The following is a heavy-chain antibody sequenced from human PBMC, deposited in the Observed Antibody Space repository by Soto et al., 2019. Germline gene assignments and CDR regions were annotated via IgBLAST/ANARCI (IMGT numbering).Heavy chain of an antibody. Sequence: EVEVLESGGGLVQPGGSLRLSCAASGFSFNSYSMSWVRQAPGKGLEWVAGIIGSGDSAYYADSVKGRFTISRDNSKNTLSLQMNSLSAGDTAIYYCARDRGTTTVTFDAFQHWGQGTLVAVSS. V-gene: IGHV3-23*01. D-gene: IGHD4-17*01. CDR1: GFSFNSYS. CDR3: ARDRGTTTVTFDAFQH. CDR2: IIGSGDSA. J-gene: IGHJ1*01.